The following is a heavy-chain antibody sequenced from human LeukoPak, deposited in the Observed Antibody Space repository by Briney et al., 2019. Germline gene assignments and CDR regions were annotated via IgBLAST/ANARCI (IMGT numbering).Heavy chain of an antibody. D-gene: IGHD4-17*01. CDR3: ARVNPDYGDYYSDY. Sequence: ASVKVSCKASGYTFTSYVISWVRQAPGQGLEWMGWISAYNSNTNYAQKLQGRVTMTTDTSTSTAYMELRSLRSDDTAVYYCARVNPDYGDYYSDYWGQGTLVTVSS. J-gene: IGHJ4*02. CDR2: ISAYNSNT. CDR1: GYTFTSYV. V-gene: IGHV1-18*01.